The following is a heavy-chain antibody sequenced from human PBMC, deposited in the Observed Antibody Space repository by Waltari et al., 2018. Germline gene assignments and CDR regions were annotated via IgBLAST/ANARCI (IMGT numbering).Heavy chain of an antibody. V-gene: IGHV1-2*06. J-gene: IGHJ5*02. Sequence: QEQLVQSGAEVKMPGASVKVSCKASGYTFIDHFLHWVRQAPGQGLEWLGRTHPTRGDAEVANDVQGRVTLTRDTSISTAYMELTGLRLDDTATYYCAKDWRVVTNQANWFDPWGQGTLVTVSS. CDR2: THPTRGDA. D-gene: IGHD1-1*01. CDR3: AKDWRVVTNQANWFDP. CDR1: GYTFIDHF.